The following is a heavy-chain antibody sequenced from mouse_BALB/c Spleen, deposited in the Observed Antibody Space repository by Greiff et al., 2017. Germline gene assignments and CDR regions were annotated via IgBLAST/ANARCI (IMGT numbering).Heavy chain of an antibody. V-gene: IGHV5-17*02. J-gene: IGHJ3*01. CDR3: ARDDRYDGFAY. CDR1: GFTFSSFG. Sequence: EVQLMESGGGLVQPGGSRTLSCAASGFTFSSFGMHWVRQAPEKGLEWVAYISSGSSTIYYADTVKGRFTISRDNPKHTLFLQMTSLRYEDTAMYDCARDDRYDGFAYWGQGTLVTVSA. CDR2: ISSGSSTI. D-gene: IGHD2-14*01.